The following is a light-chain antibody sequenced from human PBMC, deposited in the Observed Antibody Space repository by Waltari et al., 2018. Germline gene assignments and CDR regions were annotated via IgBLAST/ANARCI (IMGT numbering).Light chain of an antibody. CDR1: TIGSKS. CDR2: ANN. V-gene: IGLV3-21*02. J-gene: IGLJ2*01. CDR3: QVWDSDVI. Sequence: SYILTQARSAAVALGQTARIACGGNTIGSKSVHWYQQKPGQAPVLVLYANNDRPSGIPERFSGSNSRNIPTLTISRVEAGDEADYYCQVWDSDVIFGGGTKLTVL.